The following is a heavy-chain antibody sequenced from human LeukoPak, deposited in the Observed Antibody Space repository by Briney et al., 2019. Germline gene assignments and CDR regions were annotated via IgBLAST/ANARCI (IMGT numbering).Heavy chain of an antibody. CDR1: GFTFSSYE. CDR3: ARDSSMLRGPLVIYYFDF. J-gene: IGHJ4*02. CDR2: ISGSGGST. D-gene: IGHD3-10*01. Sequence: GSLRLSCAASGFTFSSYEVNWVRQAPGKGLEWVSAISGSGGSTYYADSVKGRFTISRDNSKNTLYLQMNSLRAEDTAVYYCARDSSMLRGPLVIYYFDFWGQGTLVTVSS. V-gene: IGHV3-23*01.